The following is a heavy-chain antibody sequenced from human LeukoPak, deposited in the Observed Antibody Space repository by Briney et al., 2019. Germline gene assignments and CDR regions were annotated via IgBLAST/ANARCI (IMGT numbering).Heavy chain of an antibody. CDR2: ISGSGGST. D-gene: IGHD4-17*01. CDR3: ARDPNGDYIGTFDM. CDR1: EFTFSSYV. Sequence: PGGCLRLSCAASEFTFSSYVMSWVRQAPGQGLEWVSSISGSGGSTQYADSVQGRFAISRDNSKNTLYLQMNSLRVEDTAVYFCARDPNGDYIGTFDMWGRGTMVSVSS. V-gene: IGHV3-23*01. J-gene: IGHJ3*02.